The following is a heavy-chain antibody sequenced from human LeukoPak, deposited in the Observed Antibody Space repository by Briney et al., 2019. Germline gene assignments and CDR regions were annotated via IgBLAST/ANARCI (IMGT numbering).Heavy chain of an antibody. J-gene: IGHJ3*02. CDR1: GYSFTSYW. CDR2: IYPGDSDT. Sequence: GESLKISCKGSGYSFTSYWIGWVRQMPGKGLEWMGIIYPGDSDTRYSPSFQGQVTISADKSISTAYLQWSSLKASDTAMYYCARVPFWPGCAFDIWGQGTMVTVSS. V-gene: IGHV5-51*01. CDR3: ARVPFWPGCAFDI.